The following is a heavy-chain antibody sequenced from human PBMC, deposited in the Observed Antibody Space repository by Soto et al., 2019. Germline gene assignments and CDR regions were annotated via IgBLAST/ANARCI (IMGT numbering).Heavy chain of an antibody. CDR3: AREWDSIQLWSPRYWFDP. D-gene: IGHD5-18*01. V-gene: IGHV1-3*01. CDR2: INAGNGNT. Sequence: QVQLVQSGAEVKKPGASVKVSCKASGHTFTSYAMHWVRQAPGQRLEWMGWINAGNGNTKYSQKFQGRVTITRDTSASTAYMELSSLRSEDTAVYYCAREWDSIQLWSPRYWFDPWGQGTLVTVSS. CDR1: GHTFTSYA. J-gene: IGHJ5*02.